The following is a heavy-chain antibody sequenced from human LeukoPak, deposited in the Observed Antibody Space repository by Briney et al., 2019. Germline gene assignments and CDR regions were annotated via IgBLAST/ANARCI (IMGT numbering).Heavy chain of an antibody. V-gene: IGHV3-23*01. CDR1: GFTFSSYA. CDR2: ISGSGGST. CDR3: AKGKGNVDTAMVFDY. J-gene: IGHJ4*02. D-gene: IGHD5-18*01. Sequence: GGSLRLSCAASGFTFSSYAMSWVRQAPGKGLEWVSAISGSGGSTYYADSVKGRFTISRDNSKNTLYLLMNSLRAEDTAVYYCAKGKGNVDTAMVFDYWGQGTLVTVSS.